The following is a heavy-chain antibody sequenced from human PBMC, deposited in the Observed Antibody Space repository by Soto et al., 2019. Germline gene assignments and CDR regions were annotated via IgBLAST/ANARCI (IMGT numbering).Heavy chain of an antibody. D-gene: IGHD3-22*01. V-gene: IGHV3-23*01. CDR1: GFTFSSYA. CDR2: ISSSGGST. Sequence: GGSLRLSCAASGFTFSSYAMSWVRQAPGKWLEWVSTISSSGGSTYYADSVKGLFTISRYNAKNSLYLQMNSLRAEDTAAYYCATDYYYDSSGYYPIGLDYWGQGTLVTVSS. J-gene: IGHJ4*02. CDR3: ATDYYYDSSGYYPIGLDY.